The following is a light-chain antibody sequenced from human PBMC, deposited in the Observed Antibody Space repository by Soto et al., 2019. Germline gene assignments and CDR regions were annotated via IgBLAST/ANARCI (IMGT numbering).Light chain of an antibody. CDR2: GAS. Sequence: EIVLTHSPGTLSLSPGEIATLSCRASQNVDTKYLAWYQFEPGQAPRIIIFGASGRATGIPDRFSGSGSGTDFTLTISRLEPEDFAVYYCQQYGSSGTFGQGTKVDIK. CDR3: QQYGSSGT. V-gene: IGKV3-20*01. CDR1: QNVDTKY. J-gene: IGKJ1*01.